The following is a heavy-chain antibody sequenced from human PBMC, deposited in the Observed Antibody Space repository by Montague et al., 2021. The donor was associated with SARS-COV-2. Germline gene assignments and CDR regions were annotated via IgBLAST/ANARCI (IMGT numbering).Heavy chain of an antibody. D-gene: IGHD2-15*01. V-gene: IGHV4-4*07. CDR1: GDSISSFY. CDR3: GRGVVAATPVVDY. CDR2: IYASGST. Sequence: SETLSLTRTVSGDSISSFYWNWIRQPAGKGLEWIGRIYASGSTNXNPSLKSRVTMSVDTSKNQFSLKLNSVTAADTAVYYCGRGVVAATPVVDYWGRGTLVTVSS. J-gene: IGHJ4*02.